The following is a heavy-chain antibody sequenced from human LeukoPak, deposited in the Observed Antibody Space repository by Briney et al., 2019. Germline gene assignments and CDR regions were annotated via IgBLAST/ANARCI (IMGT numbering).Heavy chain of an antibody. CDR1: GGSISSYY. D-gene: IGHD4-11*01. Sequence: SDTLSLTCTVSGGSISSYYWSWLRKPPGKGLECIGYIYHSGSPIYNPPLKRRVPISVDTPKNHFSLKLSAVTAADTAVYYCARYSSEEPYHFDYWGQGSLVSVSS. J-gene: IGHJ4*02. V-gene: IGHV4-59*07. CDR2: IYHSGSP. CDR3: ARYSSEEPYHFDY.